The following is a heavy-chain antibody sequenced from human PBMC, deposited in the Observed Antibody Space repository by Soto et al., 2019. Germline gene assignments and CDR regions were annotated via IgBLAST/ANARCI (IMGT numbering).Heavy chain of an antibody. CDR2: IEKDGSEK. Sequence: EVQLVESGGGLVQPGGSLRLSCAASDFMFSNYYMTWVRQAPGKGLEWVANIEKDGSEKNYADSVKGRFTVSRDNAKKSLYLQMNSLRAEDTAVYYCSGGSGWESDFWGKGTHVTVSS. V-gene: IGHV3-7*05. CDR3: SGGSGWESDF. D-gene: IGHD6-19*01. J-gene: IGHJ4*02. CDR1: DFMFSNYY.